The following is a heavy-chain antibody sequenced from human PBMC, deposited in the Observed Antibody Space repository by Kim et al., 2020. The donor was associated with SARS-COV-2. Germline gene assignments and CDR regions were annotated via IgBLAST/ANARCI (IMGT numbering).Heavy chain of an antibody. Sequence: RFTISRDNSKNTLYLQMSSLRAEDTAVYYCVKDLGGYSSSWYYYYGMDVWGQGTTVTVSS. J-gene: IGHJ6*02. D-gene: IGHD6-13*01. CDR3: VKDLGGYSSSWYYYYGMDV. V-gene: IGHV3-64D*06.